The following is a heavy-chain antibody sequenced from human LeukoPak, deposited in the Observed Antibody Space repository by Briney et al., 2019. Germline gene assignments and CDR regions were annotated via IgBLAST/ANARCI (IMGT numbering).Heavy chain of an antibody. Sequence: ASVKVSCKASGYTFTSYGISWVRQAPGQGLEWMGWISAYNGNTNYAQKFQGRVTMTTDTSTSTAYMELRSLRSDDTAVYYCARNEPLGYSSSWYEYYFDYWGQGTLVTVSS. CDR1: GYTFTSYG. D-gene: IGHD6-13*01. CDR3: ARNEPLGYSSSWYEYYFDY. V-gene: IGHV1-18*01. CDR2: ISAYNGNT. J-gene: IGHJ4*02.